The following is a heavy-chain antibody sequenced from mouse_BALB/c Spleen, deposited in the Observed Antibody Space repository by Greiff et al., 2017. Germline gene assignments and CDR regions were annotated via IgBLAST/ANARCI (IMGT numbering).Heavy chain of an antibody. Sequence: QVQLKQPGAELVKPGASVKLSCKASGYTFTSYWMHWVKQRPGQGLEWIGEINPSNGRTNYNEKFKSKATLTVDKSSSTAYMQLSSLTSEDSAVYYCARSYDGYPFAYWGQGTLVTVSA. J-gene: IGHJ3*01. D-gene: IGHD2-3*01. CDR3: ARSYDGYPFAY. V-gene: IGHV1S81*02. CDR1: GYTFTSYW. CDR2: INPSNGRT.